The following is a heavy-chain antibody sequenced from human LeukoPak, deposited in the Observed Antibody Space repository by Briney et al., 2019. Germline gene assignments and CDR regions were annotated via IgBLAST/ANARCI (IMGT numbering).Heavy chain of an antibody. V-gene: IGHV4-34*01. CDR2: INHSGST. J-gene: IGHJ6*02. CDR3: ARGVYYDSSGYLYYYGMDV. Sequence: SETLSLTCAVYGGSFSGYYWSWIRQPPGKGLEWIGEINHSGSTNYNPSLKSRVTISVDTSKNQFSLKLSSVTAADTAVYYCARGVYYDSSGYLYYYGMDVWGQGTTDTVSS. D-gene: IGHD3-22*01. CDR1: GGSFSGYY.